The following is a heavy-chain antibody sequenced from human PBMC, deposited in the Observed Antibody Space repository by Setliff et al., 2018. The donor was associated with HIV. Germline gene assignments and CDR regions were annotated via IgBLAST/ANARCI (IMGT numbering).Heavy chain of an antibody. D-gene: IGHD3-22*01. J-gene: IGHJ4*02. Sequence: GGSLRLSCAASGFTFSSYSMNWVRQAPGKGLEWVSYISSSSSTIYYADSVKGRFTISRDNAKNSLYLQMNSLRAEDTAVYYCARDYNYVFDSWGQGVLVTAPQ. CDR1: GFTFSSYS. CDR2: ISSSSSTI. V-gene: IGHV3-48*04. CDR3: ARDYNYVFDS.